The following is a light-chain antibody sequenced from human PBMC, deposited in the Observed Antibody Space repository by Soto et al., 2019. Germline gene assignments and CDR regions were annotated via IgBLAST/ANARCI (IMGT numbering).Light chain of an antibody. J-gene: IGKJ1*01. CDR1: QSVSSN. CDR2: GAS. Sequence: EIVMTQSPATLSVSPRERATLSCRASQSVSSNLAWYQQKPCQAPRLVNYGASTRATGIPARFSGSGSGTEFTLTISSLQSEDFAVYYCQQYNKWPRTFGQGTKVEIK. V-gene: IGKV3-15*01. CDR3: QQYNKWPRT.